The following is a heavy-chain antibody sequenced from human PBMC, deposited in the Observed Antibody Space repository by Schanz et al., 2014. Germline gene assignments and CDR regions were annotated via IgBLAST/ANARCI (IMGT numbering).Heavy chain of an antibody. V-gene: IGHV3-11*01. CDR3: AREKRRTEVVLDH. Sequence: QVQLVESGGGLVKPGGSLRLSCTASGFTFRDYQMTWIRQAPGKGLEWVSYITSGSAKFYADSVKGRLTISRDNAKNSLYLQMNSRRAEDTAVYYCAREKRRTEVVLDHWGQGTLVTVS. CDR2: ITSGSAK. J-gene: IGHJ4*02. CDR1: GFTFRDYQ.